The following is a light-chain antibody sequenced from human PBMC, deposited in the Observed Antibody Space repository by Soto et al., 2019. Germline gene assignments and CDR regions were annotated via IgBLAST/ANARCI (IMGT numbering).Light chain of an antibody. Sequence: QAVVTQEPSLTVSPGGTVTLTCGSSTGAVTSGHYPYWFQQQPGQPPKTLIYDTSYKHSWAPARFSGSLLGGKAALTLSGAQPEDEAEYYCLLSYGGAYVFGTGPKLTVL. J-gene: IGLJ1*01. V-gene: IGLV7-46*01. CDR2: DTS. CDR3: LLSYGGAYV. CDR1: TGAVTSGHY.